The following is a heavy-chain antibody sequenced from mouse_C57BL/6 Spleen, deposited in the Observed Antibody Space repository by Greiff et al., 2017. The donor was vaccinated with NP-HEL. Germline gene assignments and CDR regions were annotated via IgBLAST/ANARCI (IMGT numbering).Heavy chain of an antibody. Sequence: EVMLVESGEGLVKPGGSLKLSCVASGFTFSSYAMSWVRQTPEKRLEWVAYISSGGDYIYYADTVKGRFTISRDNARNTLYLQMSSLKSEDTAMYYCTRGNWAFAYWGQGTLVTVSA. CDR1: GFTFSSYA. J-gene: IGHJ3*01. D-gene: IGHD4-1*01. CDR3: TRGNWAFAY. V-gene: IGHV5-9-1*02. CDR2: ISSGGDYI.